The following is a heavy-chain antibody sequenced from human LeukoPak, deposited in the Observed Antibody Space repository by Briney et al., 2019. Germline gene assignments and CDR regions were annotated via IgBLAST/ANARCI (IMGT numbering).Heavy chain of an antibody. CDR2: INPNSGGT. Sequence: GASVTVSCKASGYTFTGYYMHWVRQAPGQGLEWMGWINPNSGGTNYAQKFQGRVTMTRDTSISTAYMELSRLRSDDTAVYYCARGTSSWPYYFDYWGQGTLVTVSS. CDR1: GYTFTGYY. CDR3: ARGTSSWPYYFDY. J-gene: IGHJ4*02. V-gene: IGHV1-2*02. D-gene: IGHD6-13*01.